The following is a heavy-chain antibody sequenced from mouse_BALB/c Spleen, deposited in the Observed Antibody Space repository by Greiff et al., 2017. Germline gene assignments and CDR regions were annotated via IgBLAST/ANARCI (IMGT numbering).Heavy chain of an antibody. CDR1: GYTFTSYT. CDR3: ARSLYGNYEGDY. Sequence: QVQLQQSAAELARPGASVKMSCKASGYTFTSYTMHWVKQRPGQGLEWIGYINPSSGYTEYNQKFKDKTTLTADKSSSTAYMQLSSLTSEDSAVYYCARSLYGNYEGDYWGQGTSVTVSS. CDR2: INPSSGYT. J-gene: IGHJ4*01. D-gene: IGHD2-10*02. V-gene: IGHV1-4*02.